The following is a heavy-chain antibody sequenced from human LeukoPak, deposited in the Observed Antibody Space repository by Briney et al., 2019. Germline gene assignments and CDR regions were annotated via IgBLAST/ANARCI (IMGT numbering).Heavy chain of an antibody. J-gene: IGHJ5*02. CDR3: ARDYGGNNWFDP. V-gene: IGHV1-2*02. Sequence: ASVKVSCKASGYTSTGYYMHWVRQAPGQGLEWMGWINPNSGGTNYAQNFQGRVTMTRDTSISTAYMELSRLKSDDTAVYYCARDYGGNNWFDPWGQGTLVTVSS. CDR2: INPNSGGT. CDR1: GYTSTGYY. D-gene: IGHD4-23*01.